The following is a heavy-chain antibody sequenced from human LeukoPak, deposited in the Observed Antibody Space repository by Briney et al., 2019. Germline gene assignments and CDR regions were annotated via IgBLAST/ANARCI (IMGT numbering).Heavy chain of an antibody. J-gene: IGHJ4*02. CDR1: GFTFSSYA. D-gene: IGHD2-2*01. Sequence: PGGSLRLSCAASGFTFSSYAINWVRQAPGKGLEWVSIISGSGGSKYYADSVKGRFILSRDNSKNTLYLQMNNLRGEDTAVYYCAKAACSATSCYEDYWGQGTLVTVSS. CDR3: AKAACSATSCYEDY. V-gene: IGHV3-23*01. CDR2: ISGSGGSK.